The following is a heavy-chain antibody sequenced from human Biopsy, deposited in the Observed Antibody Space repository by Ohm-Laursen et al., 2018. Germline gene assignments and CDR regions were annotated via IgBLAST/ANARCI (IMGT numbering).Heavy chain of an antibody. V-gene: IGHV1-69*13. CDR2: NIPILGTG. J-gene: IGHJ1*01. Sequence: VKVSCKSPGGTFSNYGVNWVRQAPGQGLEWLGGNIPILGTGNYAQKFQDRVTVAADTSTSTATMELRSLRSDDTAVYYCATKLTGYFHHWGQGTLVIVSS. D-gene: IGHD3-9*01. CDR3: ATKLTGYFHH. CDR1: GGTFSNYG.